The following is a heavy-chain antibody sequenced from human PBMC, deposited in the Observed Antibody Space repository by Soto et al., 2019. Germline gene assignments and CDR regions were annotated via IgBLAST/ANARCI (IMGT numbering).Heavy chain of an antibody. Sequence: PSETLSLTCTVSGGSITAYYWTWIRQPPGKGLEWIGYIQYSGSTKYSPSLKSRVTISVDTSKNQFSLKLSSVTAADTAVYYCARRTTEKYYFSGYYYYGMDVWGQGTTVTVSS. CDR2: IQYSGST. CDR1: GGSITAYY. V-gene: IGHV4-59*08. CDR3: ARRTTEKYYFSGYYYYGMDV. D-gene: IGHD1-26*01. J-gene: IGHJ6*02.